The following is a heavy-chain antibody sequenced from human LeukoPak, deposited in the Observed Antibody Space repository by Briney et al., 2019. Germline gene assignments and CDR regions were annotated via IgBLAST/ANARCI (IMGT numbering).Heavy chain of an antibody. D-gene: IGHD3-9*01. V-gene: IGHV1-58*01. CDR3: AAMREVDWSIVGVDWFAP. J-gene: IGHJ5*02. Sequence: GTSVKVSCKASGFTFTSSAVQWVRQARGQRLEWIGWIVVGSGNTNYAQKFQERVTITRDMSTSTAYMELSSLRSEDTAVYYCAAMREVDWSIVGVDWFAPWGQGTLVTVSS. CDR2: IVVGSGNT. CDR1: GFTFTSSA.